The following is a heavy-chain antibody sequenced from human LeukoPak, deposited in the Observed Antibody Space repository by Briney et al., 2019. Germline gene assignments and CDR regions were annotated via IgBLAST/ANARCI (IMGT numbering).Heavy chain of an antibody. CDR2: IWYDGSNK. CDR3: ARGGGLWYYFDY. Sequence: GGSLRLSCAASGFTLSSYGMHWVRQAPGKGLEWVAVIWYDGSNKYYADSVKGRFTISRDNSKNTLYLQMNSLRAEDTAVYYCARGGGLWYYFDYWGQGTLVTVSS. CDR1: GFTLSSYG. D-gene: IGHD4/OR15-4a*01. J-gene: IGHJ4*02. V-gene: IGHV3-33*01.